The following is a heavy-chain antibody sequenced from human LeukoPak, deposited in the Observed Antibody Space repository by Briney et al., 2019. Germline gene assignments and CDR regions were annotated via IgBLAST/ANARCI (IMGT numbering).Heavy chain of an antibody. CDR3: AKLLTTVTKSRHYYYYYYMDV. V-gene: IGHV3-23*01. Sequence: PGGSLRLSCAASGFTFSSYAMSWVRQAPGKGLEWVSAISGSGGSTYYADSVKGRFTISRDNSKNTLYLQMNSLRAEDTAVYYCAKLLTTVTKSRHYYYYYYMDVWGKGTTVTVSS. J-gene: IGHJ6*03. CDR2: ISGSGGST. D-gene: IGHD4-17*01. CDR1: GFTFSSYA.